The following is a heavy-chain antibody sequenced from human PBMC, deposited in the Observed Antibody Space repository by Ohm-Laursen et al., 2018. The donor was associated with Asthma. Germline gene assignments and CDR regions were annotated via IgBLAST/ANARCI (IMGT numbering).Heavy chain of an antibody. Sequence: TLSLTCTVSGGSISSYYWSWIRQPPGKGLEWIGYIYYSGSTNYNPSLKSRVTISVDTPKNQFSLKLSSVTAADTAVYYCARGSIVGATELDYWGQGTLVTVSS. D-gene: IGHD1-26*01. CDR3: ARGSIVGATELDY. J-gene: IGHJ4*02. CDR2: IYYSGST. V-gene: IGHV4-59*01. CDR1: GGSISSYY.